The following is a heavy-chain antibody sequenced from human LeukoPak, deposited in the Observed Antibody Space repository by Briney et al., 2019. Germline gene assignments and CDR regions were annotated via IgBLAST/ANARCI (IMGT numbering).Heavy chain of an antibody. CDR3: AKWGPYCVGDYCPALDS. D-gene: IGHD2-21*02. V-gene: IGHV3-7*01. CDR2: INQDGSKK. J-gene: IGHJ4*02. CDR1: RFTLSNYW. Sequence: GGSLRLSCVASRFTLSNYWMSWVRQAPGKGLEWVANINQDGSKKRYADSMKGRFTISRDNAKESLYLQLNSLRAEDTAVYYCAKWGPYCVGDYCPALDSWGPGTLVTVSS.